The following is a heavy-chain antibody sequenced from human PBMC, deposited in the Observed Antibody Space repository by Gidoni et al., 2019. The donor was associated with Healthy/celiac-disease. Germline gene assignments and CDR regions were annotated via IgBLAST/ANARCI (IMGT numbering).Heavy chain of an antibody. V-gene: IGHV3-48*02. CDR1: GFTCSSSS. J-gene: IGHJ4*02. CDR3: ARDLGAAAVYYFDY. CDR2: ISSSSSTI. D-gene: IGHD6-13*01. Sequence: EVPLVESGGGLVQTGVYLRLTCAASGFTCSSSSMNWVRQAPGKGLEGVSYISSSSSTIYYADSVKGRFTISRDNAKNSLYLQMNSLRDEDTAVYYCARDLGAAAVYYFDYWGQGTLVTVSS.